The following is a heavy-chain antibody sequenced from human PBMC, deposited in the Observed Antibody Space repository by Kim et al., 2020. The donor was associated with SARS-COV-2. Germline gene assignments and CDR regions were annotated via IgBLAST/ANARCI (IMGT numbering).Heavy chain of an antibody. CDR3: ARGNYDILTGYYVRGSYLDY. J-gene: IGHJ4*01. V-gene: IGHV3-21*01. D-gene: IGHD3-9*01. Sequence: GGSLRLSCAASGFTFNSYSMNWVRQAPGKGLEWVSSISSSSSYIYYADSVKGRFTISRDNAKNSLYLQMNSLRAEDTAVYYCARGNYDILTGYYVRGSYLDYWGHATLVTVST. CDR1: GFTFNSYS. CDR2: ISSSSSYI.